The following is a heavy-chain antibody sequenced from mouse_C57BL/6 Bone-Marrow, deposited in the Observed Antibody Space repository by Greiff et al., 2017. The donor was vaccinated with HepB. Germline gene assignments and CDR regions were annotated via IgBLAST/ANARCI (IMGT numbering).Heavy chain of an antibody. CDR1: GYTFTSYG. CDR2: IYPRSGNT. D-gene: IGHD2-3*01. V-gene: IGHV1-81*01. CDR3: ARGGWLPLAD. J-gene: IGHJ3*01. Sequence: VQLQQSGAELARPGASVKLSCKASGYTFTSYGISWVKQRTGQGLEWIGEIYPRSGNTYYNEKFKGKATLTADKSSSTAYMELRSLTSEDAAVFFCARGGWLPLADWGQGTLVTVS.